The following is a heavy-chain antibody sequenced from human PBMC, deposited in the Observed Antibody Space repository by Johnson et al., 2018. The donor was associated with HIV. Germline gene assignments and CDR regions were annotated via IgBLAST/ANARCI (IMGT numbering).Heavy chain of an antibody. CDR2: ISGSGGST. V-gene: IGHV3-23*04. CDR1: GFTFSDYY. J-gene: IGHJ3*02. Sequence: VQLVESGGGLVKPGGSLRLSCAASGFTFSDYYMSWIRQAPGKGLEWVSAISGSGGSTYYADSVKGRFTISRDNSKNTLYLQMNSLRAEDTAVYYCARSVDAFDIWGQGTMVTVSS. CDR3: ARSVDAFDI.